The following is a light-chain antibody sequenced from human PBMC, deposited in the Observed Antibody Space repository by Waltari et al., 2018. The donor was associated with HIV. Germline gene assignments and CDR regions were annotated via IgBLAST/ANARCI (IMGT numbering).Light chain of an antibody. CDR3: QAWDSGTVV. Sequence: SYELTQPPSVSVSPGQTASITRSGAQLGGNTACWYQQTPGQSPVLVIFHDNKRTSGIPERFSGSNSGNTATLTISGTQVMDEADYYCQAWDSGTVVFGGGTKLTVL. CDR1: QLGGNT. V-gene: IGLV3-1*01. CDR2: HDN. J-gene: IGLJ2*01.